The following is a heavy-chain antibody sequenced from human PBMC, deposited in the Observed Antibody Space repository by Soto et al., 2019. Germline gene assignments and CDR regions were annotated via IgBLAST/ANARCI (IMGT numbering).Heavy chain of an antibody. J-gene: IGHJ4*02. CDR1: SGSISSTIYS. D-gene: IGHD3-22*01. Sequence: SETMSLTCTVSSGSISSTIYSWDWIRQPPGKGLEWIGSIFYSGSTYYNPSLKSRVTISVDRSKNQFSLKLSSVTAADTAVYYCARGGVDYYDSSGYYFSPYYFDYWGQGT. CDR2: IFYSGST. CDR3: ARGGVDYYDSSGYYFSPYYFDY. V-gene: IGHV4-39*07.